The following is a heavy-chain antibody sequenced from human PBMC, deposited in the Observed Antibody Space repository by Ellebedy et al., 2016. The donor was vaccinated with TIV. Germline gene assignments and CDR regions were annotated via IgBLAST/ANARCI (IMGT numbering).Heavy chain of an antibody. CDR2: IYYSGST. J-gene: IGHJ4*02. CDR1: GGSISSSSYY. CDR3: ARQGHSSGWYVGEYYFDY. Sequence: MPSETLSLTCTVSGGSISSSSYYWGWIRQPPGKGLEWIGSIYYSGSTYYNPSPKSRVTISVDTSKNQFSLKLSSVTAADTAVYYCARQGHSSGWYVGEYYFDYWGQGTLVTVSS. V-gene: IGHV4-39*01. D-gene: IGHD6-19*01.